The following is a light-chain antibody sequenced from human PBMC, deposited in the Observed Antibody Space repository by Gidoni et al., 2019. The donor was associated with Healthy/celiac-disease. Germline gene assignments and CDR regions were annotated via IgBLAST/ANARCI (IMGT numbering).Light chain of an antibody. CDR2: AAS. CDR1: QSISTY. J-gene: IGKJ1*01. V-gene: IGKV1-39*01. Sequence: DIQMIQSPSSLSASVGDRVTITCRASQSISTYLNWYQQKPGKAPKLLIYAASSLQSGVPSRFSGSGSGTDFTPTISSLQPEDFAAYYCQQSYSTPRRFGQGTKVEIK. CDR3: QQSYSTPRR.